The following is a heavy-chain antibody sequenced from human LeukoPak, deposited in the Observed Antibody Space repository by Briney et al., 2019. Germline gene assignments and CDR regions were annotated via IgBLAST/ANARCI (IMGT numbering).Heavy chain of an antibody. CDR2: ISRSDDTT. V-gene: IGHV3-11*01. Sequence: GGSLRLSCAASGFTFSDHYMSWIRQAPGKGLEWLSYISRSDDTTYYADSVKGRFTVSRDNAKNSLYLQMNSLTVDDTAVYYCARDAGSSWYFFDYWGQGILVTVSS. CDR3: ARDAGSSWYFFDY. CDR1: GFTFSDHY. D-gene: IGHD6-13*01. J-gene: IGHJ4*02.